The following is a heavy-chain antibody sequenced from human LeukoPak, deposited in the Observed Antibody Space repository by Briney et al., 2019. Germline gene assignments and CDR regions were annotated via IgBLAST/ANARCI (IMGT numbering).Heavy chain of an antibody. Sequence: SETLSLTXAVSGYSISSGYYWGWIRQPPGKGLEWIGSIYHSGSTYYNPSLKSRVTISVDTSKNQFSLKLSSVTAADTAVYYCARHSTAMATGYWGLGTLVTVSS. CDR1: GYSISSGYY. CDR3: ARHSTAMATGY. CDR2: IYHSGST. V-gene: IGHV4-38-2*01. J-gene: IGHJ4*02. D-gene: IGHD5-18*01.